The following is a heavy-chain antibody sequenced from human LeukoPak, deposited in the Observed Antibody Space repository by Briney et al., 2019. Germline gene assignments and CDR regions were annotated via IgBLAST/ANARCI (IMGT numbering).Heavy chain of an antibody. J-gene: IGHJ4*02. CDR1: GFPFSSYA. D-gene: IGHD6-13*01. CDR2: ISGSGDST. V-gene: IGHV3-23*01. CDR3: AKTRPLDSSSWSHGDY. Sequence: GGSLRPSCAASGFPFSSYAMSWVRQAPGKGLEWVSAISGSGDSTYYGDSVKGRFTISRDNSKNTLYLQMNSLRAEDTAVYYCAKTRPLDSSSWSHGDYWGQGTLVTVSS.